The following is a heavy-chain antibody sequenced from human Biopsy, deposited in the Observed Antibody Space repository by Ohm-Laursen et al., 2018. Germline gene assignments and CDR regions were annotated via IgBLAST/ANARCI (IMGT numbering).Heavy chain of an antibody. Sequence: GSLRLSCTASGFTFSSYAMSWVRQAPGKGLEWVANIKQDGSEEYYVDSVKGRFTISRDNANNSLYLQVNSLRAEDTAVYFCARESSTSGRVRVDSWGQGTLVTVSS. V-gene: IGHV3-7*01. CDR3: ARESSTSGRVRVDS. J-gene: IGHJ5*01. CDR2: IKQDGSEE. CDR1: GFTFSSYA. D-gene: IGHD2-2*01.